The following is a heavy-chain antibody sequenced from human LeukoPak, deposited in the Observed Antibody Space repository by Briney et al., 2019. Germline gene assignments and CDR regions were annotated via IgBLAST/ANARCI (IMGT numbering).Heavy chain of an antibody. CDR3: ARAAGYSGYH. J-gene: IGHJ5*02. V-gene: IGHV1-2*02. CDR2: INPNSGGT. CDR1: GYTFTSYY. Sequence: GASVKVSCKASGYTFTSYYMHWVRQAPGQGLEWMGWINPNSGGTNYAQKFQGRVTMTRDTSISTAYMELTRLISDDTAVYYCARAAGYSGYHWGQGTLVTVSS. D-gene: IGHD5-12*01.